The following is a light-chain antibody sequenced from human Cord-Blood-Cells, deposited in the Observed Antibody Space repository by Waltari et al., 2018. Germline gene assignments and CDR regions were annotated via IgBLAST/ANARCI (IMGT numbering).Light chain of an antibody. CDR3: QQYNNWPPT. CDR2: GAS. V-gene: IGKV3-15*01. J-gene: IGKJ1*01. Sequence: EIVMTQSPATLSVSPGERATLSCRASQSVSSNLAWYQQKPGQAPRLLIYGASTRATXXXXRFSGSGSGTEFTFTISSLQSEDFAVYYCQQYNNWPPTFGQGTKVEIK. CDR1: QSVSSN.